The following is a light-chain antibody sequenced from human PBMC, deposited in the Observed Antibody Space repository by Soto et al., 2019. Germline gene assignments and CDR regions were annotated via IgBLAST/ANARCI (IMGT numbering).Light chain of an antibody. CDR1: QSVSNSY. V-gene: IGKV3-20*01. CDR2: GAS. J-gene: IGKJ4*01. Sequence: IVLTQSPCTLSLSAGERATLSCWASQSVSNSYLAWYQQKPGQAPRLLIYGASSRATGIPERFSGSGSGTDFTLTISRLEPEDFAVYYCHQYNTWPLTFGGGTKVDIK. CDR3: HQYNTWPLT.